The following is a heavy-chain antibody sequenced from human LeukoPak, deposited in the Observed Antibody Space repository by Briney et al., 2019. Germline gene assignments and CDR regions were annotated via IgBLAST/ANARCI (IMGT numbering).Heavy chain of an antibody. CDR2: ITGSGDRT. D-gene: IGHD6-19*01. J-gene: IGHJ4*02. V-gene: IGHV3-23*01. CDR1: GFTFSSYA. CDR3: AKLRTLQWLTQTYYFDY. Sequence: PGGSLRLSCAASGFTFSSYAMSWVRQAPGKGLEWVSGITGSGDRTLYADSVKGRFTISRDNSKNTLYLQMNSLRAEDTAVYYCAKLRTLQWLTQTYYFDYWGPGTLVTVSS.